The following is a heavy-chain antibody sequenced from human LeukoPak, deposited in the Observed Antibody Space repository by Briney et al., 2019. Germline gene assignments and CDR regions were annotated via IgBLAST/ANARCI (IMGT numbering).Heavy chain of an antibody. V-gene: IGHV1-46*01. CDR1: GYTFTRYY. CDR2: INPSGGNT. D-gene: IGHD3-16*01. CDR3: ATVTYLKRFDI. J-gene: IGHJ3*02. Sequence: ASVKVSCKASGYTFTRYYMHWVRQAPGQGLEWMGIINPSGGNTNYAQKFQGRVTMTEDTSTDTAYMELSSLRSEDTAVYYCATVTYLKRFDIWGQGTMVTVSS.